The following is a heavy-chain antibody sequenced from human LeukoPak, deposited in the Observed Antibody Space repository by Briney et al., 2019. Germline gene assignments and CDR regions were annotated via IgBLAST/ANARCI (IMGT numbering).Heavy chain of an antibody. V-gene: IGHV3-30*01. D-gene: IGHD4-17*01. CDR2: DGSNK. CDR3: AKEDDYGDSLGYYYMDV. Sequence: DGSNKYYADSVKGRFTISRDNSKNTLYLQMISLRAEDTAVYYCAKEDDYGDSLGYYYMDVWGKGTTVTVSS. J-gene: IGHJ6*03.